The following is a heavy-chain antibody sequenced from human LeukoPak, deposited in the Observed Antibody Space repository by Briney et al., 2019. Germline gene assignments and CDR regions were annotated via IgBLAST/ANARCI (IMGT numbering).Heavy chain of an antibody. CDR1: GGSISSSNW. CDR2: IYHSGST. V-gene: IGHV4-4*02. D-gene: IGHD1-26*01. J-gene: IGHJ6*03. Sequence: PSETLSLTCAVSGGSISSSNWWSWVRQPPGKGLERIGEIYHSGSTNYNPSLKSRVTISVDKSKNQFSLKLSSVTAADTAVYYCARGHGSYSNYYYYMDVWGKGTTVTVSS. CDR3: ARGHGSYSNYYYYMDV.